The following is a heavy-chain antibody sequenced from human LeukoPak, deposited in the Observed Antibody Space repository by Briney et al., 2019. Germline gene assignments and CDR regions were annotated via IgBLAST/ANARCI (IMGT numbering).Heavy chain of an antibody. V-gene: IGHV3-23*01. Sequence: GGSLRLSCAASGFTFSSYAMSWVRQAPGKGLEWVSAISGSGGSTYYADSVKGRFTISRDNSKNTLYLQMNSLRAEDTAVCYCAKDQAGGSSSWRPPNWFDPWGQGTLVTVSS. CDR2: ISGSGGST. D-gene: IGHD6-13*01. J-gene: IGHJ5*02. CDR3: AKDQAGGSSSWRPPNWFDP. CDR1: GFTFSSYA.